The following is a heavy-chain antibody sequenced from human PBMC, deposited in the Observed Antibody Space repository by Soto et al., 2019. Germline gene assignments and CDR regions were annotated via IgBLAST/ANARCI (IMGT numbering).Heavy chain of an antibody. CDR1: GGSMSGYH. CDR2: VHSTGST. D-gene: IGHD3-10*01. J-gene: IGHJ4*02. V-gene: IGHV4-4*07. CDR3: ARDSVSLTLFDS. Sequence: KTSETLSLTCTVSGGSMSGYHWSWVRQPAGKGLEWIGRVHSTGSTDYNPSVESRITVSLDTSKKQFSLKLKSVTAADTALYFCARDSVSLTLFDSWGQGILVTVSS.